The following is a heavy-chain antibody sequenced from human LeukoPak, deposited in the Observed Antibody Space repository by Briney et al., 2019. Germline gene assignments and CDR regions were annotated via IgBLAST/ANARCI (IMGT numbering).Heavy chain of an antibody. J-gene: IGHJ5*02. Sequence: GGSLRLSCAASGFTFSTYWMHWVRQAPGKGLVLVSRIKFDGSSTTYADSEKGRFTISRDNAKNTLYLQMNSLRAEDTAVYYCARGAEGHNYGEFDRWGQGTLVTVSS. CDR3: ARGAEGHNYGEFDR. CDR1: GFTFSTYW. V-gene: IGHV3-74*01. CDR2: IKFDGSST. D-gene: IGHD5-18*01.